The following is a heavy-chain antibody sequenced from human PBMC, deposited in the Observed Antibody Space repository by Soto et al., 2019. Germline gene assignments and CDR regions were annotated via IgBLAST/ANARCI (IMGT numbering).Heavy chain of an antibody. V-gene: IGHV3-23*01. CDR2: ISGSGGST. D-gene: IGHD3-10*01. CDR3: AKDLDYYGSGRTPYFDY. Sequence: PGGSLRLSCAASGFTFSSYAMSWVRQAPGKGLEWVSAISGSGGSTYYADSVKGRFTISRDNSKNTLYLQMNSLRAEDTAVYYCAKDLDYYGSGRTPYFDYWGQGTLVTVSS. J-gene: IGHJ4*02. CDR1: GFTFSSYA.